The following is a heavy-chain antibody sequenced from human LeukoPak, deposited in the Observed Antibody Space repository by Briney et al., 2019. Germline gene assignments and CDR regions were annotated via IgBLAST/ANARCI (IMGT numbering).Heavy chain of an antibody. CDR2: IYHNGNT. V-gene: IGHV4-38-2*02. CDR1: GYPISSSHY. J-gene: IGHJ4*02. CDR3: ATTYYYDSSGYQLDY. Sequence: KPSETLSLTCIVSGYPISSSHYWGWIRQPPGKGLEWIGGIYHNGNTYYNPPLKSRVTISVDKSKNQFSLKLSSVTAADTAVYYCATTYYYDSSGYQLDYWGQGTLVTVSS. D-gene: IGHD3-22*01.